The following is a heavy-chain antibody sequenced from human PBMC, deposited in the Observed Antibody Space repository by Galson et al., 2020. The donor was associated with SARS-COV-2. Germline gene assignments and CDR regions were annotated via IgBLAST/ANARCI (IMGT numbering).Heavy chain of an antibody. V-gene: IGHV2-70*01. CDR1: GFSLTTSGMG. D-gene: IGHD5-12*01. CDR3: ARMADGYGGYDYGSSPFDY. J-gene: IGHJ4*02. CDR2: IDWDGDK. Sequence: SGPTLVKPTQTLTLTCTFSGFSLTTSGMGVTWIRQPPGKALEWLALIDWDGDKYYSTPLRTRLTSSRDTSKNQVFLTMTNMDHVDTATYYWARMADGYGGYDYGSSPFDYWGQGTLVTVSS.